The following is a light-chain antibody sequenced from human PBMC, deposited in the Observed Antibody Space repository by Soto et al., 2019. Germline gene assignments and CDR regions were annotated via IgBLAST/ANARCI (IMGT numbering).Light chain of an antibody. Sequence: EIVLTQSPGTLSLSPGETATVSCRATESLITKALAWYQQKPGQAPRLLIYGAFTRDAAIPDRFNGSGSGTDFALTISRLELEDFAVYYCQQRSNWPPLTFGGGTKVDIK. J-gene: IGKJ4*01. CDR1: ESLITKA. CDR3: QQRSNWPPLT. V-gene: IGKV3D-20*02. CDR2: GAF.